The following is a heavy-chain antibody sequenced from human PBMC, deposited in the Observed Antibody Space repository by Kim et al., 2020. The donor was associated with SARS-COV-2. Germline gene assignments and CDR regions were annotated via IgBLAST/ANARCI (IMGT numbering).Heavy chain of an antibody. Sequence: SVKVSCKASGGTFNDYVISWLRQARTPGQGLEWLGGIIPNYGTTNYAQRFRGRVTISADESSNTVYMEIHSLTSEDTAMYYCALLQLGVTRVADPRTWGPGTLVAVSS. CDR1: GGTFNDYV. V-gene: IGHV1-69*13. D-gene: IGHD4-17*01. CDR2: IIPNYGTT. J-gene: IGHJ5*02. CDR3: ALLQLGVTRVADPRT.